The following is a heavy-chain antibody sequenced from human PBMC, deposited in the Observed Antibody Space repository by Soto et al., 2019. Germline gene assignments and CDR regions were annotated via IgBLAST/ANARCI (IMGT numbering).Heavy chain of an antibody. Sequence: PSETLSLTCTVSGGSISSYYWSWIRQPPGKGLEWIGYIYYSGSTNYNPSLKSRVTISVDTSKNQFSLKLSSVTAADTAVYYCARVRPIVGANFDYWGQGTLVTVSS. CDR2: IYYSGST. V-gene: IGHV4-59*01. D-gene: IGHD1-26*01. J-gene: IGHJ4*02. CDR1: GGSISSYY. CDR3: ARVRPIVGANFDY.